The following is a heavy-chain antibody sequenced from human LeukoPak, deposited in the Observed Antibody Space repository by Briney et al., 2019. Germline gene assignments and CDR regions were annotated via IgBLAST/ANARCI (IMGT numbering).Heavy chain of an antibody. V-gene: IGHV4-59*08. CDR1: GGSISSYY. J-gene: IGHJ4*02. Sequence: PSETLSLTCTVSGGSISSYYCSWIRQPPGKGLEWVGYIYYSGSTNYNPSLRSRVTISVDTSKNQFSLKLSSVTAADTAVYYCARHVSALLSSFEYWGQGTLLTVSS. D-gene: IGHD2/OR15-2a*01. CDR3: ARHVSALLSSFEY. CDR2: IYYSGST.